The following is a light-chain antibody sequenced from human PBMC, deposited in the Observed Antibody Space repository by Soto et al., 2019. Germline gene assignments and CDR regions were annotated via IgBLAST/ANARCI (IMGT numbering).Light chain of an antibody. V-gene: IGKV1-6*01. CDR2: AAS. J-gene: IGKJ1*01. Sequence: AIQMTQSPSSLSASVGDRVSITCRASQAIRDDLGWYQKKPGKAPKLLIFAASRLERGVPSRFSGSGSGTDFTLTISSLQPDDFATYYCQQFAISTTFGQGTKVDIK. CDR1: QAIRDD. CDR3: QQFAISTT.